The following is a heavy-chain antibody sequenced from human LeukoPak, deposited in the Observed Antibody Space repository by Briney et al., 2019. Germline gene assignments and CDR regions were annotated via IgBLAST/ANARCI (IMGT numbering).Heavy chain of an antibody. Sequence: PGGSLRLSCAASGFTFSSYAMHWVRQAPGKGLEWVAVISYDGSNKYYADSVKGRFTISRDNSKNTLYLQMNSLRAEDTAVYYCARGRSMVRGVIIYNWFDPWGQGTLVTVSS. J-gene: IGHJ5*02. D-gene: IGHD3-10*01. CDR3: ARGRSMVRGVIIYNWFDP. V-gene: IGHV3-30-3*01. CDR1: GFTFSSYA. CDR2: ISYDGSNK.